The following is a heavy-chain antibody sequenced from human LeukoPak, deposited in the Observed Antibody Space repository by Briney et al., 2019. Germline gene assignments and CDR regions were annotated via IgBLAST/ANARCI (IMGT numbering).Heavy chain of an antibody. D-gene: IGHD6-19*01. J-gene: IGHJ4*02. V-gene: IGHV3-20*01. CDR2: IDWNGGST. Sequence: RGSLRLSCAASGFTFDDYGMSWVRQAPGKGLEWVSGIDWNGGSTGYADSVKGRFTISRDNAKNSLYLQMNSLRVEDTALYHCARFSAVAGTDYWGQGTQVTVSS. CDR1: GFTFDDYG. CDR3: ARFSAVAGTDY.